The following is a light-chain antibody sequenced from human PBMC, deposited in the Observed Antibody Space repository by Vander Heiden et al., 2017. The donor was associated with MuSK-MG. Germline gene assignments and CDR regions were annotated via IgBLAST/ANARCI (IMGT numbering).Light chain of an antibody. V-gene: IGKV3-15*01. CDR1: QSVSSN. Sequence: EIVMTQSPATLSVSPGDRATLSCRASQSVSSNLAWYQHKPGQAPRLLIYGASTRATGIPARFSGSGCGTEFTLTISSRQSEDFAVYYCQQYNNWPPGTFGPGTKVEIK. CDR3: QQYNNWPPGT. J-gene: IGKJ1*01. CDR2: GAS.